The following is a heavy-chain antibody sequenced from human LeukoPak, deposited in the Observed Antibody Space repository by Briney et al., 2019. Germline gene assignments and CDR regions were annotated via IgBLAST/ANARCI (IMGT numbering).Heavy chain of an antibody. CDR3: ARGYCSSTSCYLGQNWFDP. J-gene: IGHJ5*02. V-gene: IGHV1-2*02. D-gene: IGHD2-2*01. CDR1: GYTFTGYY. Sequence: GASVKVSCKASGYTFTGYYMHWVRQAPGQGLEWMGWINPNSGGTNYAQKFQGRVTMTRDTSISTAYMELSSLRSEDTAVYYCARGYCSSTSCYLGQNWFDPWGQGTLVTVSS. CDR2: INPNSGGT.